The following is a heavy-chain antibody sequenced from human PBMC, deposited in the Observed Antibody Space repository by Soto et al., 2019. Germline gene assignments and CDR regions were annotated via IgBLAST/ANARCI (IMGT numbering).Heavy chain of an antibody. CDR3: ARAKGVGYCSGGRCHFYYFYRMGV. CDR1: GGSISSGDYY. D-gene: IGHD2-15*01. CDR2: IYYSGST. J-gene: IGHJ6*02. V-gene: IGHV4-30-4*01. Sequence: QVQLQESGPGLVKPSQTLSLTCTVSGGSISSGDYYWSWIRQPPGKGLEWIGYIYYSGSTYYNPSLKSPVHISRSPSQNQFSLKVKSVTAAGTAVYYCARAKGVGYCSGGRCHFYYFYRMGVLGQGTPVTGSS.